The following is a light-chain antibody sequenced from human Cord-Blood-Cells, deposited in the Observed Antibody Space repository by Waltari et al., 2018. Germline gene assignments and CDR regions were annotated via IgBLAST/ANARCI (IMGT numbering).Light chain of an antibody. CDR2: DVS. CDR3: SSYTSSSTVV. Sequence: QSALTQPASVSGSPGQSLTISCTGTRSDVGGYNYVSWYQQPPGKAPKLMIYDVSKRPSGVSKRFSGSKSGNTASLTISGLQAEDEADYYCSSYTSSSTVVFGGGTKLTVL. J-gene: IGLJ2*01. V-gene: IGLV2-14*01. CDR1: RSDVGGYNY.